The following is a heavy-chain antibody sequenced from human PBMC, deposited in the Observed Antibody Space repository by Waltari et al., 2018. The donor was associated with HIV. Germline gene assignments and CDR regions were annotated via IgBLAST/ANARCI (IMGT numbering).Heavy chain of an antibody. J-gene: IGHJ6*02. CDR2: ISGPSDYR. Sequence: EVRLVESGGGLVKPGGSLRLSCVVSGFSFSSYSMKWVRQAPGKGLEWFASISGPSDYRYYVGSLKGRFTVSRDNAKNSLYLQMNSLRAEDSAIYYCARDLSYYYGMDVWGPGTTVIVSS. CDR1: GFSFSSYS. V-gene: IGHV3-21*01. CDR3: ARDLSYYYGMDV.